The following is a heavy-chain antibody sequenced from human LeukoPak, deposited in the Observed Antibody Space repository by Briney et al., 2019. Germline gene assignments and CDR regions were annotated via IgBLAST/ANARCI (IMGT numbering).Heavy chain of an antibody. CDR1: GGSISGQY. J-gene: IGHJ4*02. Sequence: SETLSLTCTVSGGSISGQYWSLIRQPAGKGLEWIGRTHTSGSTNYNPSLKSRVTMSVDTSKSQFSLKLTSVTAADTAVYYCARGRWKAGMDSPYYFDYWGQGTLVTVSS. D-gene: IGHD2-2*03. CDR3: ARGRWKAGMDSPYYFDY. CDR2: THTSGST. V-gene: IGHV4-4*07.